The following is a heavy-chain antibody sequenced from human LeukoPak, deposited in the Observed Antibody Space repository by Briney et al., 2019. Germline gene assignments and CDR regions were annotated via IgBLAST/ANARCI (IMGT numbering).Heavy chain of an antibody. CDR3: ARGQLWQTGWFDP. V-gene: IGHV3-21*01. Sequence: GGSLRLSCAASGFTFSDYSMHWVRQAPGKGLEWVSCISSTSSYIYYADSVRGRFTISRDNAKNSLYLQMNSLTAEDTAVYYCARGQLWQTGWFDPWGQGTLVIVSA. J-gene: IGHJ5*02. D-gene: IGHD5-18*01. CDR2: ISSTSSYI. CDR1: GFTFSDYS.